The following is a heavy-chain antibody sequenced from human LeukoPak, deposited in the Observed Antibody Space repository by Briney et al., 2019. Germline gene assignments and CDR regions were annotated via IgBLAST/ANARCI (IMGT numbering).Heavy chain of an antibody. V-gene: IGHV3-23*01. CDR3: AKDYAGGWPKRGMDV. D-gene: IGHD3-16*01. CDR2: ISGSGGGT. Sequence: GGSLRLSCAASGFYFANYAMSWVRQAPGKGLEWVSAISGSGGGTFYADSVRGRFTISRDNSKNTVYLQMNSLRAEDAAVYYCAKDYAGGWPKRGMDVWGKGATVTVSS. J-gene: IGHJ6*03. CDR1: GFYFANYA.